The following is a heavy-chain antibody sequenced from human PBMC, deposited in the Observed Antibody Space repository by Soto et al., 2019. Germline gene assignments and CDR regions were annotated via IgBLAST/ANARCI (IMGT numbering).Heavy chain of an antibody. CDR2: ISNDGRNK. CDR3: VKDSRRGSADYYFDY. V-gene: IGHV3-30*18. CDR1: GFTFSSYG. J-gene: IGHJ4*02. Sequence: QVQLVESGGGVVQPGRSLRLSCAASGFTFSSYGIHWVRQAPGKGLEWVAVISNDGRNKYSADSMKGRFTISRDNSENTLYLQMNSLRAEATAVYYCVKDSRRGSADYYFDYCGQGTLVTVSS. D-gene: IGHD2-15*01.